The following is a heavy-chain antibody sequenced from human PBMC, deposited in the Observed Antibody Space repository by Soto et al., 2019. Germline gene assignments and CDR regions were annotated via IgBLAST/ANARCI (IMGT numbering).Heavy chain of an antibody. CDR3: ARVRRLWFGEDDYYYYYYGMDV. V-gene: IGHV1-18*01. J-gene: IGHJ6*02. CDR2: ISAYNGNT. D-gene: IGHD3-10*01. Sequence: ASVKVSCKASGYTFTSYGISWVRQAPGQGLEWMGWISAYNGNTNYAQKLQGRVTMTTDTSTSTAYMELRSLRSDDTAVYYCARVRRLWFGEDDYYYYYYGMDVWGQGTTVTVS. CDR1: GYTFTSYG.